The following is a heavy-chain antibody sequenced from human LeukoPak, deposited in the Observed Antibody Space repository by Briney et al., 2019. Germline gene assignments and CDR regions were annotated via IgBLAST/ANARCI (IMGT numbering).Heavy chain of an antibody. CDR2: INHSGST. D-gene: IGHD2-2*03. V-gene: IGHV4-34*01. J-gene: IGHJ6*04. CDR3: ARGPGYCSSTSCYYYYGMDV. Sequence: SETLSLTCAVYGGSFSGYYWSWIRQPPGKGLEWIGEINHSGSTNYNPSLKSRVTISVDTSKNQFSLKLSSVTAADTAVYYCARGPGYCSSTSCYYYYGMDVWGKGTTVTVSS. CDR1: GGSFSGYY.